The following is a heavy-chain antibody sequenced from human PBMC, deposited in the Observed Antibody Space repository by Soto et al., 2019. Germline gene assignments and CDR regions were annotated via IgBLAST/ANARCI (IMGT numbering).Heavy chain of an antibody. CDR1: GFTFSSYA. CDR2: ISYDGSNK. D-gene: IGHD3-16*01. V-gene: IGHV3-30-3*01. CDR3: ARDNNYDYVWGRFQFDY. J-gene: IGHJ4*02. Sequence: PGGSLRLSCAASGFTFSSYAMHWVRQAPGKGLEWVAVISYDGSNKYSADSVKGRFTISRDNSKNTLYLQMNSLRAEDTAVYYCARDNNYDYVWGRFQFDYWGQGALVTVSS.